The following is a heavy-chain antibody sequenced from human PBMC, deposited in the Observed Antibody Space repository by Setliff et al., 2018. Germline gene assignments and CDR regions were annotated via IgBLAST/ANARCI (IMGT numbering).Heavy chain of an antibody. CDR3: ARHRRGSSWQDYYYYYYMDV. J-gene: IGHJ6*03. D-gene: IGHD6-13*01. CDR1: GGSISSYY. CDR2: IYYSGST. Sequence: NPSETLSLTCTVSGGSISSYYWSWIRQPPGKGLEWIGYIYYSGSTNYNPSLKSRVTISVDTSKNQFSLKLSSVTAADTAAYYCARHRRGSSWQDYYYYYYMDVWGKGTTVTVSS. V-gene: IGHV4-59*08.